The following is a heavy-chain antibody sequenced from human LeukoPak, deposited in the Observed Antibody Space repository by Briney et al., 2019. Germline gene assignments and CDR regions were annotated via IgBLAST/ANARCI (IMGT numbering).Heavy chain of an antibody. CDR1: GGSINSGGYY. Sequence: PSETLSLTCTVSGGSINSGGYYWNWIRQHPGKGLEWIGYIYYSGSTDYNPSLKNRVTISVDTSKNQFSLKLTFVTAADTAVYYCARDNLGSGSYPLGSDWGQGTLVTVSS. J-gene: IGHJ4*02. CDR3: ARDNLGSGSYPLGSD. D-gene: IGHD3-22*01. V-gene: IGHV4-31*03. CDR2: IYYSGST.